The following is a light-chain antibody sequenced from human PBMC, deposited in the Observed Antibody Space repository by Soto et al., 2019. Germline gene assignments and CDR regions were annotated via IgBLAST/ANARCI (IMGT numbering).Light chain of an antibody. CDR1: SRDVGSYNR. V-gene: IGLV2-18*01. CDR3: SLYTSSSTYV. J-gene: IGLJ1*01. CDR2: EVS. Sequence: QSALTQPPSVSGSPGQSVTISCTGTSRDVGSYNRVSWYQQPPGTAPKLMIYEVSNRPSGVPDRFSGSKSGNTASLTISGLQAEDEADYYCSLYTSSSTYVFGTGTKLTVL.